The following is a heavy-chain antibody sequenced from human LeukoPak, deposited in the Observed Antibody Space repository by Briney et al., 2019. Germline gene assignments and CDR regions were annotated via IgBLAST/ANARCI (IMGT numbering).Heavy chain of an antibody. CDR3: STDQGGDILTGC. CDR2: IKTKSEGGTI. CDR1: GFTFSTYS. V-gene: IGHV3-15*07. Sequence: GSLRLSCAASGFTFSTYSMHWVRQAPGKGLEWVGRIKTKSEGGTIDYAAPVRGRFTISRDDSENTLYLQMNSLKTEDTALYYCSTDQGGDILTGCWGQGTLVTVSS. J-gene: IGHJ4*02. D-gene: IGHD3-9*01.